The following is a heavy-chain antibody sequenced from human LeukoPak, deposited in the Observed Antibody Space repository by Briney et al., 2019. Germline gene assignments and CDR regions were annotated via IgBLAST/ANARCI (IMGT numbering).Heavy chain of an antibody. CDR2: IKEDGSAE. J-gene: IGHJ4*02. V-gene: IGHV3-7*01. CDR1: GFTFSSYW. CDR3: ARNHLDYYSGSPTHFDY. Sequence: GGSLRLSCAASGFTFSSYWMSWVRQAPGKGLEWVANIKEDGSAEFYVDSVKGRFTISRDNAKKSLYLQMNSLRAEDTAVYYCARNHLDYYSGSPTHFDYWGQGTLVTVSS. D-gene: IGHD1-26*01.